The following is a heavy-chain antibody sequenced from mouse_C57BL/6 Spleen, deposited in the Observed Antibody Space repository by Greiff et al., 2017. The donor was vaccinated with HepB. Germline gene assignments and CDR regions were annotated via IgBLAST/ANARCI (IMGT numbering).Heavy chain of an antibody. D-gene: IGHD1-1*01. V-gene: IGHV1-82*01. Sequence: VQLQQSGPELVKPGASVKISCKASGYAFSSSWMNWVKQRPGKGLEWIGRIYPGDGDTNYNGKFKGKATLTADKSSSTAYMQLSSLTSEDSAVYFCATNGDYYGSSPNWYFDVWGTGTTVTVSS. J-gene: IGHJ1*03. CDR2: IYPGDGDT. CDR1: GYAFSSSW. CDR3: ATNGDYYGSSPNWYFDV.